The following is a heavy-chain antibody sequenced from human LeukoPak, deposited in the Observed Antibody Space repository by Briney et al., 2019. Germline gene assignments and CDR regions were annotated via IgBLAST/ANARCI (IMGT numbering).Heavy chain of an antibody. Sequence: ASVKVSCKASGGTFSSYAINWVRQATGQGLEWMGWMNPNSGNTGYAQKFQGRVTMTRNTSISTAYMELSSLRSEDTAVYYCARWPAAVLSYWGQGTLVTVSS. V-gene: IGHV1-8*02. CDR2: MNPNSGNT. D-gene: IGHD3-3*02. CDR3: ARWPAAVLSY. CDR1: GGTFSSYA. J-gene: IGHJ4*02.